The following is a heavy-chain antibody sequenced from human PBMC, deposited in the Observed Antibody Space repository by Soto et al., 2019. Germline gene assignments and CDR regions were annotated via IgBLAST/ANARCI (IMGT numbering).Heavy chain of an antibody. CDR1: GGTFSSYA. J-gene: IGHJ6*02. CDR3: ASLNYDILTGYKDYYYGMDV. V-gene: IGHV1-69*06. CDR2: IIPIFGTA. Sequence: ASVKVSCKASGGTFSSYAISWVRQAPGQGLEWMGGIIPIFGTANYAQKFQGRVTITADKSTSTAYMELSSLRSEDTAVYYCASLNYDILTGYKDYYYGMDVWGQGTTVTVSS. D-gene: IGHD3-9*01.